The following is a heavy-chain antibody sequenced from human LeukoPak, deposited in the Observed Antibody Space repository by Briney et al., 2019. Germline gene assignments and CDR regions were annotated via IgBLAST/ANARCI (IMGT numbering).Heavy chain of an antibody. J-gene: IGHJ4*02. CDR1: GYTFTSYG. D-gene: IGHD1-26*01. V-gene: IGHV1-18*01. Sequence: ASVKVSCKASGYTFTSYGISWVRQAPGQGLEWMGWISAYNGNTNYAQKFQGRVTITADESTSTAYMELSSLRSEDTAVYYCARVIVGAAYFDYWGQGTLVTVSS. CDR2: ISAYNGNT. CDR3: ARVIVGAAYFDY.